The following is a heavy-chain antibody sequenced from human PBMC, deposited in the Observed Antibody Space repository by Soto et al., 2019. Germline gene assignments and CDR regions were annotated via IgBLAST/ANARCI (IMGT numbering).Heavy chain of an antibody. J-gene: IGHJ4*02. CDR1: GGSISSYY. D-gene: IGHD5-18*01. V-gene: IGHV4-59*01. CDR2: IYYSGST. CDR3: AREGSGYSYGLFDY. Sequence: QVQLPESGPGLVKPSETLSLTCTVSGGSISSYYWSWIRQPPGKGLEWIGYIYYSGSTNYNPSLKSRVTISVDTSKNVFSRKLSSVTAADTAVYYCAREGSGYSYGLFDYWGQGTLVTVSS.